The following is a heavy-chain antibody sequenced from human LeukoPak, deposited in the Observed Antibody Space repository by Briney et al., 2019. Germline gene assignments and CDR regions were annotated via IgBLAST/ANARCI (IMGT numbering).Heavy chain of an antibody. CDR1: GGSISSYY. J-gene: IGHJ6*03. V-gene: IGHV4-59*08. CDR3: ARHLRPVDYYDSSGYWIPYYYYYMDV. D-gene: IGHD3-22*01. Sequence: SETLSLTCTVSGGSISSYYWSWIRQPPGKGLEWIGYIYYSGSTNYNPSLKSRVAISVDTSKNQFSLKLSSVTAADTAVYYCARHLRPVDYYDSSGYWIPYYYYYMDVWGKGTTVTVSS. CDR2: IYYSGST.